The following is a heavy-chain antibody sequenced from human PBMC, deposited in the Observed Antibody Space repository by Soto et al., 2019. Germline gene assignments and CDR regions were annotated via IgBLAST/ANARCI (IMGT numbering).Heavy chain of an antibody. CDR2: IYWDDDK. J-gene: IGHJ5*02. CDR3: AHIPNYYEYDWFDP. Sequence: QITLKESGPTLVKPTQTLTLTCTFSGFSLTTRGVGVGWIRQPPGKALECLALIYWDDDKRYSLSLQSRLSITKDTSKTRVVLTMTHVDPVDTATYYCAHIPNYYEYDWFDPWGQGTLVSVSS. D-gene: IGHD3-16*01. CDR1: GFSLTTRGVG. V-gene: IGHV2-5*02.